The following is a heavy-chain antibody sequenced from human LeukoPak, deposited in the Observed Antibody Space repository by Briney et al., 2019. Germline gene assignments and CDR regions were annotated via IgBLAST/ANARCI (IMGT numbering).Heavy chain of an antibody. D-gene: IGHD2-2*02. CDR2: IIPIFGTA. V-gene: IGHV1-69*13. CDR1: GGTFSSYA. J-gene: IGHJ6*02. CDR3: ARVRGYCSSTSCYKPRGGRYYYGMDV. Sequence: GASVKVSCKASGGTFSSYAIGWVRQAPGQGLEWMGGIIPIFGTANYAQKFQGRVTITADESTSTAYMELSSLRSEDTAVYYCARVRGYCSSTSCYKPRGGRYYYGMDVWGQGTTVTVSS.